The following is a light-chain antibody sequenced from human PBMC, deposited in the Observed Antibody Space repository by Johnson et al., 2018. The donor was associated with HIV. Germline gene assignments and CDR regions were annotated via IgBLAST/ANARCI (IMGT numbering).Light chain of an antibody. CDR3: GTWDSSLSAYV. V-gene: IGLV1-51*02. J-gene: IGLJ1*01. Sequence: HSVLTQPPSVSAAPGQKVTISCSGSSSNIGNNYVSWYQQLPRGAPKLLIYENNKRPSGIPDRFSGSKSGTSATLDITGLQSGDEADYYCGTWDSSLSAYVFGNWTKVTVL. CDR2: ENN. CDR1: SSNIGNNY.